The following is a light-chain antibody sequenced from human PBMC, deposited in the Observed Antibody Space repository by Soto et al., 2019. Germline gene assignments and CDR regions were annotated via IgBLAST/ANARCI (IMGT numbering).Light chain of an antibody. V-gene: IGLV2-11*01. CDR1: SSDVGGHNY. Sequence: QSALTQPRSVSGSPGQSITISCTGTSSDVGGHNYVSWYQQYPGKAPKLLLSSVSKRPSGVPDRFSGSKSGNTASLTISGLQAEDDADYYCSSFTSRFTFNYIFGTGTKLTVL. CDR3: SSFTSRFTFNYI. CDR2: SVS. J-gene: IGLJ1*01.